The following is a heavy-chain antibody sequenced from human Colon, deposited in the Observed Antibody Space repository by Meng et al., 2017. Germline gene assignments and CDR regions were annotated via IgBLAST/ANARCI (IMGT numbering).Heavy chain of an antibody. D-gene: IGHD1-26*01. CDR3: ARDHMGSLDY. CDR1: GGSVSSAGYQ. J-gene: IGHJ4*02. V-gene: IGHV4-61*08. CDR2: AST. Sequence: VQPQESGPGLVRPSETLSLNCSGSGGSVSSAGYQWSWIRQPPGKGLEWIGYASTNYNPSLKSRVTISVDTSKNQFSLRLTSVTAADTAVYYCARDHMGSLDYWGQGILVTVSS.